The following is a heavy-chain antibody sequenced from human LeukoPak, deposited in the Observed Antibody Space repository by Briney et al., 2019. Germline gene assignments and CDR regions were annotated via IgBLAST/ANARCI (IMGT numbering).Heavy chain of an antibody. Sequence: ASVTVSCKASGYTFTSYDINWVRQATGQGLEWMGWMNPNSGNTGYAQKFQGRVTMTRNTSISTAYMGLSSLRSEDTAVYYCASRSVTTSMEDAFDIWGQGTMVTVSS. CDR1: GYTFTSYD. CDR2: MNPNSGNT. D-gene: IGHD4-17*01. V-gene: IGHV1-8*01. J-gene: IGHJ3*02. CDR3: ASRSVTTSMEDAFDI.